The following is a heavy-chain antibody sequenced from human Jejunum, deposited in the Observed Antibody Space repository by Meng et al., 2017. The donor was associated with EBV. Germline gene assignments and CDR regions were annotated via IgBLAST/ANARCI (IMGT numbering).Heavy chain of an antibody. CDR2: ISAGSGDT. J-gene: IGHJ4*02. CDR3: ARGSSWNRGDY. CDR1: GYTLTNYA. Sequence: APLLQAGDEVKKPGASVKVSCKASGYTLTNYALHWVRQAPGQGLEWMGYISAGSGDTKNSQKFQGRVTFTRDTSASTVYMELSSLRSEDTAMYYCARGSSWNRGDYWGQGTLVTVSS. D-gene: IGHD6-13*01. V-gene: IGHV1-3*01.